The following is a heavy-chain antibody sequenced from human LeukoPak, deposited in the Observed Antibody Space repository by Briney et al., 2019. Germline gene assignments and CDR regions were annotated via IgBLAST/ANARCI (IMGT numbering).Heavy chain of an antibody. J-gene: IGHJ6*03. V-gene: IGHV3-23*01. CDR1: GFTISSYA. D-gene: IGHD3-22*01. CDR3: AKHYDSSGYFYYYYMDV. Sequence: GGSLRLSCAASGFTISSYAMSWVRQAPGKGLEWVSGISGSGGSTYYADSVKGRFTISRDNSKNTLYLQMSSLRAEDTAVYYCAKHYDSSGYFYYYYMDVWGKGTTVTVSS. CDR2: ISGSGGST.